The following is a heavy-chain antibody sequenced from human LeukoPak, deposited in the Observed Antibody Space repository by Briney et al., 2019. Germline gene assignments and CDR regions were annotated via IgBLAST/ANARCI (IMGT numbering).Heavy chain of an antibody. J-gene: IGHJ4*02. D-gene: IGHD3-16*02. CDR3: AGAIMITFGGVIVIPR. CDR1: GGSISSYY. CDR2: IYYSGST. V-gene: IGHV4-59*12. Sequence: SETLSLTCTVSGGSISSYYWSWIRQPPGKGLEWIGYIYYSGSTNYNPSLKSRVTISVDTSKNQFSLKLSSVTAADTAVYYCAGAIMITFGGVIVIPRWGQGTLVTVSS.